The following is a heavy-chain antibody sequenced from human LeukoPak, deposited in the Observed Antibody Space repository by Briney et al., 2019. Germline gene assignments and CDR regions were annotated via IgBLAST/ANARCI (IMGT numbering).Heavy chain of an antibody. CDR2: IYYSGST. CDR1: GGSISSGDYY. D-gene: IGHD3-3*01. J-gene: IGHJ5*02. Sequence: SETLSLTCTVPGGSISSGDYYWSWIRQPPGKGLEWIGYIYYSGSTYYNPSLKSRVTISVDTSKNQFSLKLSSVTAADTAVYYCARHSDGPDYDFWSGYYWGGVNWFDPWGQGTLVTVSS. CDR3: ARHSDGPDYDFWSGYYWGGVNWFDP. V-gene: IGHV4-30-4*01.